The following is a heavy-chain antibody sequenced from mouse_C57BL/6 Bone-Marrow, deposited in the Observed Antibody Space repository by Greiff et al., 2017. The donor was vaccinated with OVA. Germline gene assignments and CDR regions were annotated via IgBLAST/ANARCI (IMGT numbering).Heavy chain of an antibody. CDR3: ARHEVGYGRTGYFDV. V-gene: IGHV1-62-2*01. J-gene: IGHJ1*03. Sequence: QVHVKQSGAELVKPGASVKLSCKASGYTFTEYTIHWVKQRSGQGLEWIGWFYPGSGSIKYNEKFKDKATLTADKSSSTVYMELSRLTSEDSAVYFCARHEVGYGRTGYFDVWGTGTTVTVSS. D-gene: IGHD1-1*02. CDR2: FYPGSGSI. CDR1: GYTFTEYT.